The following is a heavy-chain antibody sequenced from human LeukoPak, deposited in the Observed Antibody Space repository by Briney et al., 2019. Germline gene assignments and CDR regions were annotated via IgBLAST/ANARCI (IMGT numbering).Heavy chain of an antibody. D-gene: IGHD3-22*01. J-gene: IGHJ6*02. CDR3: ARDQGVVVHGKYHYYGMDV. V-gene: IGHV3-30*03. Sequence: TGGSLRLSCAASGFTFSSYGIHWVRQAPGKGLEWVAAIAYVGSNKYYADSVKGRFTISRDNSKKTLYLQMNSLRAEDTAVYYCARDQGVVVHGKYHYYGMDVWGQGTTVTVSS. CDR2: IAYVGSNK. CDR1: GFTFSSYG.